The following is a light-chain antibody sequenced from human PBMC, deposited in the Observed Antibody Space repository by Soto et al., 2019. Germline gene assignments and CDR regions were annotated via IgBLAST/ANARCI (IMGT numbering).Light chain of an antibody. J-gene: IGKJ2*01. CDR2: AAS. CDR1: QGSSSY. CDR3: QQLNSYPRT. Sequence: DIKLTQSPSFLSASVGDRVTITCRARQGSSSYLAWYQQKPGKAPKLLIYAASTLQSGVPSRFSGSGSGTEFTLTISSLQPEDFATYYCQQLNSYPRTFGQGTKLEIK. V-gene: IGKV1-9*01.